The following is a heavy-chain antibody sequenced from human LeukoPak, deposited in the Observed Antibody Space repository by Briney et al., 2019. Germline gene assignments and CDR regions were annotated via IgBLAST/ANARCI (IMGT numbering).Heavy chain of an antibody. CDR1: GGSFSGYY. V-gene: IGHV4-34*01. Sequence: SETLSLTCAVYGGSFSGYYWSWIRQPPGKGLEWIGEINHSGSTNYNPSLKSRVTISVDTSKNQFSLKLSSVTAADTAVYCCARVEYSRNYYYYGMDVWGQGTTVTVSS. D-gene: IGHD6-6*01. J-gene: IGHJ6*02. CDR2: INHSGST. CDR3: ARVEYSRNYYYYGMDV.